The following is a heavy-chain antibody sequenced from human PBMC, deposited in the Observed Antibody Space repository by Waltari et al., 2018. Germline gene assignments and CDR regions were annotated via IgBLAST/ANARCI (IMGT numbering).Heavy chain of an antibody. J-gene: IGHJ5*02. CDR3: ARYRSLHEWLDP. V-gene: IGHV4-39*01. CDR2: INYYGNT. CDR1: GDSLRRSSYL. Sequence: QLQLQESGPGLVKPSETLSLTCTLSGDSLRRSSYLWGWIRQPPGKGLEWVAFINYYGNTYYNTALQSRVAISQDTSKNQLSLNLNSVTAADTAMYYCARYRSLHEWLDPWGQGTLVTVSS. D-gene: IGHD3-16*02.